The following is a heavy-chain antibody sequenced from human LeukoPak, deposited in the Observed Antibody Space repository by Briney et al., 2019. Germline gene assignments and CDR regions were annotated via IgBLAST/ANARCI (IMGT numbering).Heavy chain of an antibody. J-gene: IGHJ4*02. V-gene: IGHV4-38-2*01. Sequence: SETLCLTCPVYGYSISSGYYWGWIRQPPGKGREWIGSIYHGGSTYYNPSLKSRVTISVDPSKNHFSLKPSSVSAADLALFLCARLPAYCSSNSCGLITGTTGGFDYWGQGNLVMVSS. CDR2: IYHGGST. D-gene: IGHD2-2*01. CDR1: GYSISSGYY. CDR3: ARLPAYCSSNSCGLITGTTGGFDY.